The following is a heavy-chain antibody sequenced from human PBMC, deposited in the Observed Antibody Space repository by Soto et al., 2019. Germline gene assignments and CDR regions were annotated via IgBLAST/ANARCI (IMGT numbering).Heavy chain of an antibody. J-gene: IGHJ6*02. D-gene: IGHD5-12*01. CDR1: GFTFSSYG. CDR3: AKDGQRWLQLVSAMDV. CDR2: ISYDGNNK. V-gene: IGHV3-30*18. Sequence: GGSLRLSCAASGFTFSSYGMHWVRQAPGKGLEWVAVISYDGNNKYYADSVKGRFTISRDNSKNTLYLQMNSLRAEDKAVYYCAKDGQRWLQLVSAMDVWGQGTTVTVSS.